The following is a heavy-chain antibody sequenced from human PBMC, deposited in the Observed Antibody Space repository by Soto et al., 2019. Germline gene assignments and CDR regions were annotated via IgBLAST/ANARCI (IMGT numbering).Heavy chain of an antibody. J-gene: IGHJ3*02. CDR3: ARDGGHDILTGYYDAFDI. CDR2: ISAYNGNT. D-gene: IGHD3-9*01. CDR1: GYTFTSYG. Sequence: ASVKVSCKASGYTFTSYGISWVRQAPGQGLEWMGWISAYNGNTNYAQKLQGRVTMTTDTSTSTAYMELRSLRSDDTAVYYCARDGGHDILTGYYDAFDIWGQGTMVTVSS. V-gene: IGHV1-18*01.